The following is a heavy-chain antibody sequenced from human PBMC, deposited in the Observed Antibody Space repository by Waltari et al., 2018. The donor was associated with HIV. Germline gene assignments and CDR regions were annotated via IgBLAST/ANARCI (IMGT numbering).Heavy chain of an antibody. V-gene: IGHV4-30-2*01. Sequence: QLQLQESGSGLVKPSQTLSLTCAVSGGSISSGGYSWSWIRQPPGKGLEWIGYIYHSGSTYYNPSLKSRVTISVDRSKNQFSLKLSSVTAADTAVYYCARAGYCSGGSCYRGRALDYWGQGTLVTVSS. J-gene: IGHJ4*02. CDR1: GGSISSGGYS. CDR3: ARAGYCSGGSCYRGRALDY. CDR2: IYHSGST. D-gene: IGHD2-15*01.